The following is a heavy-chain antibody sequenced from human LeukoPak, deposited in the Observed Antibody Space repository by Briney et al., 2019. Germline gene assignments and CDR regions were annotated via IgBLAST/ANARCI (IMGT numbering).Heavy chain of an antibody. CDR3: ARVGLLGANQGACDI. CDR2: IYDSGST. V-gene: IGHV4-61*01. Sequence: PSETLSLTCTVSGGSVGSSNYFWSWIRQPPGKGLEWIGYIYDSGSTNYNPSLKSRVTISVDTSKNQFSLKLNSVTPADTAVYYCARVGLLGANQGACDISGQGTMVTVSS. CDR1: GGSVGSSNYF. J-gene: IGHJ3*02. D-gene: IGHD1-26*01.